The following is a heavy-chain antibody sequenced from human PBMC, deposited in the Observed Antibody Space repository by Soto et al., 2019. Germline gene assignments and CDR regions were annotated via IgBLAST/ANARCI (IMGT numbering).Heavy chain of an antibody. CDR3: ARDCGKGYGMDV. J-gene: IGHJ6*02. V-gene: IGHV3-48*02. CDR2: ISSRSNTI. CDR1: GFTYINYN. Sequence: PGGSLRLSCAASGFTYINYNMNWVRQAPGKGLEWVSYISSRSNTIYYADSVKGRFTISRDNAKNSLFLQMNSLRDEDTAVYYCARDCGKGYGMDVWGQGTTVTVS.